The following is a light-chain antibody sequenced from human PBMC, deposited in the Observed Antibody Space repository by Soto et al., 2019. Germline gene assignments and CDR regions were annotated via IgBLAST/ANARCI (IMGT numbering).Light chain of an antibody. J-gene: IGLJ3*02. V-gene: IGLV2-23*01. CDR2: EGS. CDR1: SSDVGSYNL. CDR3: CSYAGSSTWV. Sequence: QSALTQPASVSGSPGQSITISCTVTSSDVGSYNLVSWYQQHPGKAPKLMIYEGSKRPSGVSNRFSGSKSGITASLTISGLQAEDEADYYCCSYAGSSTWVFGGGTKLTVL.